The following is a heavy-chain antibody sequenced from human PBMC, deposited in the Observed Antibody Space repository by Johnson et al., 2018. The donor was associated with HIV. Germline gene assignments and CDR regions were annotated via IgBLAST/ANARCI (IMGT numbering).Heavy chain of an antibody. V-gene: IGHV3-9*01. CDR2: ISWNSGSI. CDR1: GFTFDDYA. D-gene: IGHD3-10*01. CDR3: ARRGITIVADAFDI. Sequence: VQLVESGGGLVQPGRSLRLSCAASGFTFDDYAMHWVRQAPGKGLEWVSGISWNSGSIAYADSVKGRFTISRDNAKNSLYLQMKSLRAEDTAFYYCARRGITIVADAFDIWGQGTMVTVSS. J-gene: IGHJ3*02.